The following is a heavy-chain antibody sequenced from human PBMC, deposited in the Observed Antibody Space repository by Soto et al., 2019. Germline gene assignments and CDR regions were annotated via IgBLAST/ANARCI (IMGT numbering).Heavy chain of an antibody. CDR3: ERVAEMGTVTKGYYYYMDV. CDR1: GDTFSNHT. V-gene: IGHV1-69*04. D-gene: IGHD4-17*01. Sequence: QVQLVQSGAEVKKPGSSVKVSCKASGDTFSNHTISWVRQAPGQGLEWMGRIIPMLGVANYAQKVQGRVTITAEKSTSTAYMELSSLRSADTAVYYCERVAEMGTVTKGYYYYMDVWGKGTTVTVSS. CDR2: IIPMLGVA. J-gene: IGHJ6*03.